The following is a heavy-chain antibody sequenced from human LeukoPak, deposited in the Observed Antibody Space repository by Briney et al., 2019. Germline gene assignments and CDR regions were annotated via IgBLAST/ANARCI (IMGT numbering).Heavy chain of an antibody. D-gene: IGHD6-19*01. CDR2: IKQDGSER. V-gene: IGHV3-7*01. CDR1: GFTFSDHW. J-gene: IGHJ4*02. CDR3: ARAGW. Sequence: PGGSLRLSCAASGFTFSDHWMSWVRQAPGKGPEWVASIKQDGSERYYVDSVKGRFTISRDNAKNSLYLQTNSLRAEDTAVYYCARAGWWGQGTLVTVSS.